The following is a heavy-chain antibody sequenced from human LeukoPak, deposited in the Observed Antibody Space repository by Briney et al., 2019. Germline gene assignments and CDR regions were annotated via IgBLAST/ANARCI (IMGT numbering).Heavy chain of an antibody. Sequence: PGGSLRLSCAASGFTFDDYAMHWVRHRPGKGLEWVSGISSNSDAVAYADSLKGRFTISRDNAKNSLYLQMNSLRDEDTAFYYCAKDGWTIFGVSSGVGWFDPWGQGTLVSVSS. CDR1: GFTFDDYA. V-gene: IGHV3-9*01. J-gene: IGHJ5*02. CDR2: ISSNSDAV. D-gene: IGHD3-3*01. CDR3: AKDGWTIFGVSSGVGWFDP.